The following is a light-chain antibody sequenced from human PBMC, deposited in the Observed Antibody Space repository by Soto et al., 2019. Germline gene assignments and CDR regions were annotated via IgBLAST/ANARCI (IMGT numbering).Light chain of an antibody. CDR3: YSIDSSGNHGV. J-gene: IGLJ3*02. CDR2: EDN. CDR1: ALPKKY. Sequence: SYELTQPPSVSVSPGQTARITCSGDALPKKYAYWYQQRSGQAPVLVIYEDNKRHSGIPERFSGSSSGTMATLTISGAQVEDEADYYCYSIDSSGNHGVFGGGTKVTVL. V-gene: IGLV3-10*01.